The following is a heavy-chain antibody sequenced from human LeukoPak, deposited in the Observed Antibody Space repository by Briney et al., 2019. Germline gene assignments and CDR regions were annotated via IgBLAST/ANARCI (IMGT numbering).Heavy chain of an antibody. J-gene: IGHJ6*03. CDR3: PKDRCSNGIGCYYYYMDV. V-gene: IGHV3-30*02. CDR2: IQYDGSNE. D-gene: IGHD2-8*01. CDR1: GFTFSSYG. Sequence: QAGGSLRLSCAASGFTFSSYGMHWVRQAPGKGLEWVAYIQYDGSNEQYADSVKGRFSISRDSSKNILYLQMNSLRAEDTAVYYCPKDRCSNGIGCYYYYMDVWGKGTTVTISS.